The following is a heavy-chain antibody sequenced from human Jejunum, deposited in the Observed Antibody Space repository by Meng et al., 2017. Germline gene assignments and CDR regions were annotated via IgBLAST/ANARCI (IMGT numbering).Heavy chain of an antibody. D-gene: IGHD2-2*03. CDR1: GGSINSDGFT. Sequence: QVQLQESGPGLVKPSQTLSLTCAVSGGSINSDGFTWSWIRQPPGKGLEWIGYIYHTGSPYYNPSLKSRLTISVDKSVNQFSLKLSSVTAADTAVYYCARMDSAVHYFDYWGQGTLVTVSS. CDR3: ARMDSAVHYFDY. J-gene: IGHJ4*02. CDR2: IYHTGSP. V-gene: IGHV4-30-2*01.